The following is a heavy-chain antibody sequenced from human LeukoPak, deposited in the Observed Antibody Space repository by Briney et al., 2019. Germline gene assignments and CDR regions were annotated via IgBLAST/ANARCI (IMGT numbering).Heavy chain of an antibody. CDR2: IHYSGST. CDR3: ARPDSSGYYYDAFDI. CDR1: GGSISSSSYY. V-gene: IGHV4-39*01. J-gene: IGHJ3*02. Sequence: ASETLSLTCTVSGGSISSSSYYWGWIRQPPGKGLEWIGSIHYSGSTYYNPSLKSRVTISVDTSKNQFSLKLSSVTAADTAVYYCARPDSSGYYYDAFDIWGQGTMVTVSS. D-gene: IGHD3-22*01.